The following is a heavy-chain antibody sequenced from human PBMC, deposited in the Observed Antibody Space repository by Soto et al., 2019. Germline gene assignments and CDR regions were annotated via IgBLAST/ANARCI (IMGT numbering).Heavy chain of an antibody. D-gene: IGHD2-2*02. V-gene: IGHV1-69*13. CDR1: GYTFTSYD. Sequence: SVKVSCKASGYTFTSYDIYWVRQAPGQGLEWMGGIIPIFGTANYAQKFQGRVTITADESTSTAYMELSSLRSEDTAVYYCARNPRDCSSTSCYNFDYWGQGTLVTVSS. CDR2: IIPIFGTA. CDR3: ARNPRDCSSTSCYNFDY. J-gene: IGHJ4*02.